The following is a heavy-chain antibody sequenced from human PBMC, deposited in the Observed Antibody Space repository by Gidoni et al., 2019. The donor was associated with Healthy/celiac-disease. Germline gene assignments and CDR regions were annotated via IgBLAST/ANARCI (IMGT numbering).Heavy chain of an antibody. CDR3: AREREDAAAGVFDY. J-gene: IGHJ4*02. CDR1: GFTFSSYG. V-gene: IGHV3-33*01. CDR2: IWYDGSNK. D-gene: IGHD6-13*01. Sequence: QVQLVESGGGVVQPGRSLRLSCAASGFTFSSYGMHWVRQAPGKGLEWVAVIWYDGSNKYYADSVKGRFTISRDNSKNTLYLQMNSLRAEDTAVYYCAREREDAAAGVFDYWGQGTLVTVSS.